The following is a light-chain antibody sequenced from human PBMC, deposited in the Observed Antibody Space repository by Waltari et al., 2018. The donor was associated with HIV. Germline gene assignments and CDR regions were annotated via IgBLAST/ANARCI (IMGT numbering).Light chain of an antibody. CDR3: QSYDITLSASVV. V-gene: IGLV1-40*01. CDR2: GNK. Sequence: QSVLTQPPSVSGAPGQRVTISCTGSTSNIGADYDVHWYQQIPGTAPKLLISGNKNRPAGGPERFSASKSGTSASLTITGLQAEDEADYFCQSYDITLSASVVFGGGTKLTVL. CDR1: TSNIGADYD. J-gene: IGLJ2*01.